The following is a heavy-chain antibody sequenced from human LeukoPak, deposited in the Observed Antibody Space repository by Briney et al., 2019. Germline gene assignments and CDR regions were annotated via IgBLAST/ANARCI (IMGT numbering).Heavy chain of an antibody. CDR1: GFTFSSYS. Sequence: GGSLRLSCAASGFTFSSYSMNWVRQAPGKGLEWVSSISSSSSYIYYADSVKGRFTISRDNAKNSLYLQMNSLRAEDTAVYYCARDSSFLTGPIPPNWFDPWGQGTLVTVSS. CDR3: ARDSSFLTGPIPPNWFDP. V-gene: IGHV3-21*01. CDR2: ISSSSSYI. D-gene: IGHD3-9*01. J-gene: IGHJ5*02.